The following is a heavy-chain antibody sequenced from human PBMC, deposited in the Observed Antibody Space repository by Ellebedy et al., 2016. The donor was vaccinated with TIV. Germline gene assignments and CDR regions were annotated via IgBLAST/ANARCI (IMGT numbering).Heavy chain of an antibody. D-gene: IGHD1-26*01. CDR2: TSTYNGNT. V-gene: IGHV1-18*04. CDR1: NYTFTMYG. Sequence: AASVKVSCKASNYTFTMYGITWVRQATGQGLEWMGWTSTYNGNTYSAQNLQGRVTMSTDTSTSTAYMELRGLKSDDTALYYCARGGLPGGSYDWFDPWGQGTLVTVSS. J-gene: IGHJ5*02. CDR3: ARGGLPGGSYDWFDP.